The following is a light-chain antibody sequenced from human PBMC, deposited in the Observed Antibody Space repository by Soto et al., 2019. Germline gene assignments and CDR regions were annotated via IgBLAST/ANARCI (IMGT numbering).Light chain of an antibody. CDR3: SSYTSSSTPFV. CDR2: DVS. V-gene: IGLV2-14*01. J-gene: IGLJ1*01. CDR1: SSDVGGYNY. Sequence: QSALTQPASVSGSPGQSITISCTGTSSDVGGYNYVSWYQQHPGKAPKLMIYDVSNRPSGVSNRFSGSKSGNTASLTISGLQAEDEADYYCSSYTSSSTPFVLGTGTKATVL.